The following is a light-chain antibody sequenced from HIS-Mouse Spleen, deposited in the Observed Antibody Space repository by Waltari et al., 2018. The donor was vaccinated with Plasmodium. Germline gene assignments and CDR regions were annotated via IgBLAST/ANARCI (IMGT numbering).Light chain of an antibody. CDR3: QQYYSYPLT. Sequence: AIRMTQSPSSFSASTGDRVTITCRASQGISSYLAWYQQKPGKAPKLLIYAASTVQSGVPSRISGSGSGTDFTLTISCLQSEDVGTYYCQQYYSYPLTFGGGTKVEIK. CDR2: AAS. V-gene: IGKV1-8*01. J-gene: IGKJ4*01. CDR1: QGISSY.